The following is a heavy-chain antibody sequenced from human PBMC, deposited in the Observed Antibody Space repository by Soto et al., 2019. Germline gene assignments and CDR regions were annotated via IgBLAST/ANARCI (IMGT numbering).Heavy chain of an antibody. CDR2: INAGNGNT. CDR1: GYTFTSYA. V-gene: IGHV1-3*01. D-gene: IGHD3-3*01. CDR3: ARGPRITIFGVVGDYYGMDV. J-gene: IGHJ6*02. Sequence: ASVKVSCKASGYTFTSYAMHWVRQAPGQRLEWMGWINAGNGNTKYSQKFQGRVTITRDTSASTAYMELSSLRSEDTAVYYCARGPRITIFGVVGDYYGMDVRGQGTTVTVSS.